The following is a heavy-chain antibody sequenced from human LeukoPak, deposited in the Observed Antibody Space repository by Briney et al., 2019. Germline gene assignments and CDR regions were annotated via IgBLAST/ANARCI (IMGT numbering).Heavy chain of an antibody. D-gene: IGHD3-22*01. CDR1: GFTFSNYA. J-gene: IGHJ4*02. CDR3: AKYQASSGFYFHY. V-gene: IGHV3-23*01. Sequence: GGSLRLSCAASGFTFSNYAMSWVRQAPGKGLEWVSTISGSGGSTFYPDSVKGRFTISRDNSKNTLYLQMNSLRAEDTAVYYCAKYQASSGFYFHYWGQGTLVTVSS. CDR2: ISGSGGST.